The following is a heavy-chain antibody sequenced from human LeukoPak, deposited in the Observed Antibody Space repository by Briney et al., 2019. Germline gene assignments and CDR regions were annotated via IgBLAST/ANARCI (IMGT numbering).Heavy chain of an antibody. J-gene: IGHJ4*02. V-gene: IGHV3-9*01. CDR2: ISWNSGSI. CDR1: GFTFDDYA. Sequence: GRSLRLSCAASGFTFDDYAMHWVRQAPGKGLDWVSGISWNSGSIGYADSVKGRFTISRDNAKNSLYLQMNSLRAEDTALYYCAKDFFPTGTTPLFDYWGQGTLVTVSS. D-gene: IGHD1-7*01. CDR3: AKDFFPTGTTPLFDY.